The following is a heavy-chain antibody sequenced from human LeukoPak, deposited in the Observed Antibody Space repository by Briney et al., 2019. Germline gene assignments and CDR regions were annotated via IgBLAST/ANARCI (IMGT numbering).Heavy chain of an antibody. CDR1: GFTFSSYA. CDR3: AGKYYYDSSGYFYVDW. D-gene: IGHD3-22*01. V-gene: IGHV4-38-2*01. Sequence: GSLRLSCAASGFTFSSYAMSWVRQAPGKGLEWIGSIYHSGSTYYNPSLKSRVTISMDTTKNQFSLKLTSVTAADTAVYYCAGKYYYDSSGYFYVDWWGQGTLVTVSS. CDR2: IYHSGST. J-gene: IGHJ4*02.